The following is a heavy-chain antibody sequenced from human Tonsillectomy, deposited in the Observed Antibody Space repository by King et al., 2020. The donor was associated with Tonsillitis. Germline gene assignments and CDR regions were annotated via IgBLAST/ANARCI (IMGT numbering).Heavy chain of an antibody. Sequence: VQLVESGGGLVKPGGSLRLSCAASGFTFSSYSMNWVRQAPGKGLEWVSSISSSSSYIYYADSVKGRFTIARDNAKNSLYLQMNSLRAEDTAVYYCARDGVAGVSDYWGQGTLVTVSS. CDR2: ISSSSSYI. V-gene: IGHV3-21*01. J-gene: IGHJ4*02. D-gene: IGHD6-19*01. CDR3: ARDGVAGVSDY. CDR1: GFTFSSYS.